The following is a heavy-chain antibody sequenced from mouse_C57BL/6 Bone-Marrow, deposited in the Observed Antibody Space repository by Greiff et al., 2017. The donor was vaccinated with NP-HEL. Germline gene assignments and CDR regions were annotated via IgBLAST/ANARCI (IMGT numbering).Heavy chain of an antibody. CDR2: IDPSDWYT. CDR3: AREISTVVGGDY. Sequence: QVQLQQPGAELVKPGASVKLSCKASGYTFTSYWMQWVKQRPGQGLEWIGEIDPSDWYTNYNQKFKGKATLTVDTSSSTAYMQLSSLTSEDSAVYYYAREISTVVGGDYGGRGTRVTVSA. V-gene: IGHV1-50*01. D-gene: IGHD1-1*01. CDR1: GYTFTSYW. J-gene: IGHJ3*01.